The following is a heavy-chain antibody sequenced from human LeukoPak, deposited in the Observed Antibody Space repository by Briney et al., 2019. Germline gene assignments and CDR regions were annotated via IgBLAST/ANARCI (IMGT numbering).Heavy chain of an antibody. Sequence: PSQTLSLTCSVSGDSISSDRYYWSWLRQPAGKGLEWIGRISASGRTNYNPSLKSRVTISVDTSKNHFSLKLTSVTAADTALYYCARVLASSWFDPWGQGTLVTVSS. CDR2: ISASGRT. D-gene: IGHD3-3*02. CDR3: ARVLASSWFDP. V-gene: IGHV4-61*02. CDR1: GDSISSDRYY. J-gene: IGHJ5*02.